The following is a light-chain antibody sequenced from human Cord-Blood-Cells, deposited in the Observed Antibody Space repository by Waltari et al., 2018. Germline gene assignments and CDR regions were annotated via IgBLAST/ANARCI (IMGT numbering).Light chain of an antibody. V-gene: IGKV5-2*01. CDR3: LQHDSFPFT. CDR1: QDTADD. J-gene: IGKJ3*01. Sequence: ETTLTQSPAIMSATPGDKVNISCKASQDTADDMHWDQQKPGEAAIFIIREATTLRPGVSPRFSGSGYGSDFTLTINNIESEDAAYYFCLQHDSFPFTVGPRTKVDIK. CDR2: EAT.